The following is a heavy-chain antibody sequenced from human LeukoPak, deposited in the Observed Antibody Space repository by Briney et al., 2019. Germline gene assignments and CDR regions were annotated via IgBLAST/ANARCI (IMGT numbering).Heavy chain of an antibody. Sequence: ASVKVSCKASGGTFSSYAISWVRQAPGQGLEWMGGIIPIFGTANYAQKFQGRVTITADESTSTAYMELSSLRSEDTAVYYCARVHSSSQNTAHYYYMDVWGKGTTVTISS. CDR1: GGTFSSYA. D-gene: IGHD6-13*01. CDR2: IIPIFGTA. J-gene: IGHJ6*03. CDR3: ARVHSSSQNTAHYYYMDV. V-gene: IGHV1-69*13.